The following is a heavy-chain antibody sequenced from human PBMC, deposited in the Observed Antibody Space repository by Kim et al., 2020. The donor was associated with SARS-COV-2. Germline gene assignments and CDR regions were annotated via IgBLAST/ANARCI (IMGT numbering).Heavy chain of an antibody. CDR2: IYYSGST. CDR3: ARAATNVVVVVATVVAFDI. Sequence: SETLSLTCTVSGGSISSGGYYWSWIRQHPGKGLEWIGYIYYSGSTYYNPSLKSRVTISVDTSKNQFSLKLSSVTAADTVVYYCARAATNVVVVVATVVAFDIWGRGTMVTVSS. CDR1: GGSISSGGYY. J-gene: IGHJ3*02. V-gene: IGHV4-31*03. D-gene: IGHD2-15*01.